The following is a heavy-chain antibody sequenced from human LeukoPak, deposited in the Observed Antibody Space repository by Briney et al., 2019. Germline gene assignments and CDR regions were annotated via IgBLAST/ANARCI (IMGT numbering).Heavy chain of an antibody. J-gene: IGHJ4*02. Sequence: GGSLRLSCAASGFTFSSYEMNWVRRAPGKGLEWVSYISSSGSTIYYADSVKGRFTISRDNAKNSLYLQMNSLRAEDTAVYYCARAGGYSGYVLGYWGQGTLVTVSS. D-gene: IGHD5-12*01. CDR1: GFTFSSYE. V-gene: IGHV3-48*03. CDR2: ISSSGSTI. CDR3: ARAGGYSGYVLGY.